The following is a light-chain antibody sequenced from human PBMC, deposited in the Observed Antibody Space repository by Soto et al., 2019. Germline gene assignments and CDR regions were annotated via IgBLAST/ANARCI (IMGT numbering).Light chain of an antibody. V-gene: IGLV1-40*01. CDR2: GNS. J-gene: IGLJ3*02. CDR1: SSNIGAGYD. Sequence: QSVLTQPPSVSGAPGQRGTISCTGSSSNIGAGYDVHWYQQLPGTAPKLLIYGNSNRPSGVPDRFSGSKSGASASLAISGLQAEDEADYYCQAYDSRLSGWVVGGGTKLTVL. CDR3: QAYDSRLSGWV.